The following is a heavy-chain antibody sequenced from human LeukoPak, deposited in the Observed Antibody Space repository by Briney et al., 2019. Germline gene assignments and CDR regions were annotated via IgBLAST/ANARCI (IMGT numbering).Heavy chain of an antibody. Sequence: NPSETRFLTCAVSGGSIRNSSFYRGWIRQPPGKGLEWIGTIYSTGNTYYNPSLKSRLTISVDTSKNQFSLKLSSVTAADTAVYYCARGGESGYDTWGQGSLVTVSS. D-gene: IGHD5-12*01. CDR3: ARGGESGYDT. V-gene: IGHV4-39*01. CDR2: IYSTGNT. J-gene: IGHJ5*02. CDR1: GGSIRNSSFY.